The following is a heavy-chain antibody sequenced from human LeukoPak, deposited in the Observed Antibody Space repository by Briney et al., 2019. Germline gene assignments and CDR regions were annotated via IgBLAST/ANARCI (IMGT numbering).Heavy chain of an antibody. CDR1: GFTFSSYA. V-gene: IGHV3-23*01. Sequence: GGSLRLSCAASGFTFSSYAMSWVRQAPGKGLEWVSAISGSGGSTYYADSVKGRFTISRDNSKNTLYLQMNSMRAADTDVYDCAQDLSRGLYWGQGTLVTVSS. CDR2: ISGSGGST. J-gene: IGHJ4*02. CDR3: AQDLSRGLY. D-gene: IGHD3/OR15-3a*01.